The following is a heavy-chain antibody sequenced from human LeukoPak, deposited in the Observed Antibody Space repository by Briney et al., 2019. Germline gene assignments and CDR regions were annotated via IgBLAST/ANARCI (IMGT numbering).Heavy chain of an antibody. D-gene: IGHD7-27*01. CDR3: AKNWGSFSWYFDL. CDR1: GFTFDDYG. CDR2: INWSGGST. Sequence: GGSLRLSCAASGFTFDDYGMNWVRQAPGKGLEWVCGINWSGGSTGYAESVKGRVTISRDNAKNSLYLQMNRLRAEDTAFYYCAKNWGSFSWYFDLWGRGTLVTVSS. J-gene: IGHJ2*01. V-gene: IGHV3-20*04.